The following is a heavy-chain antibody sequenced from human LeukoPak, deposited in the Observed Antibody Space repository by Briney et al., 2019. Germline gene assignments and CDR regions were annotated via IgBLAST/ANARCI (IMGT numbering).Heavy chain of an antibody. Sequence: GGSLRLSCAASGFTFSSYSMNWVRQAPGKGLEWVSSISSSSSYIYYADSVKGRFTIPRDNAKNSLYLQMNSLRAEDTAVYYCASSIVVVPAAEYWFDPWGQGTLVTVSS. CDR2: ISSSSSYI. CDR3: ASSIVVVPAAEYWFDP. CDR1: GFTFSSYS. J-gene: IGHJ5*02. V-gene: IGHV3-21*01. D-gene: IGHD2-2*01.